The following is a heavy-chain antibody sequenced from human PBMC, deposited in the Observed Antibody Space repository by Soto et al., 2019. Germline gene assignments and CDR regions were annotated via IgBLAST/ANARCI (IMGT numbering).Heavy chain of an antibody. Sequence: GASVKVSCKASGGTFSSYTISWVRQAPGQGLEWMGRIIPILGIANYAQKFQGRVTITADKSTSTAYMELSSLRSEDTAVYYCARETGTGRYYYYYMDVWGKGTTVTVSS. CDR3: ARETGTGRYYYYYMDV. V-gene: IGHV1-69*04. CDR2: IIPILGIA. J-gene: IGHJ6*03. D-gene: IGHD1-1*01. CDR1: GGTFSSYT.